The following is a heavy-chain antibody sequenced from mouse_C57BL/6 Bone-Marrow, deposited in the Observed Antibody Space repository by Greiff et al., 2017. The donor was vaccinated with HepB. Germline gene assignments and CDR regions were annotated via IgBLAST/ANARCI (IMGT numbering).Heavy chain of an antibody. CDR3: TTSYDYYYFDY. CDR1: GFNIKDDY. CDR2: IDPENGDT. V-gene: IGHV14-4*01. J-gene: IGHJ2*01. D-gene: IGHD2-4*01. Sequence: EVQLQQSGAELVRPGASVKLSCTASGFNIKDDYMHWVKQRPEQGLEWIGWIDPENGDTEYASKFQGKATITADTSSNTAYLQLSSLTSEDTAVYYCTTSYDYYYFDYWGQGTTLTVAS.